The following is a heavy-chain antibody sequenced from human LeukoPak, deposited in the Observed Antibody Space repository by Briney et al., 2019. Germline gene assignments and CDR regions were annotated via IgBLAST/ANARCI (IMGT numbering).Heavy chain of an antibody. CDR3: AKGGRGSSAGDY. J-gene: IGHJ4*02. Sequence: GGSLRLSCAASGFTFSSYGMHWVRQAPGKGLEWVAFIRYDGSNKYYADSEKGRFTISRDNSKNTLYLQMNSLRAEDTAVYYCAKGGRGSSAGDYWGQGTLVTVSS. D-gene: IGHD1-26*01. CDR1: GFTFSSYG. CDR2: IRYDGSNK. V-gene: IGHV3-30*02.